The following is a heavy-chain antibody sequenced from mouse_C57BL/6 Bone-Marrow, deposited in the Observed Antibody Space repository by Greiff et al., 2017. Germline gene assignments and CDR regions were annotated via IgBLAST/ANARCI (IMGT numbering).Heavy chain of an antibody. V-gene: IGHV1-81*01. CDR2: IYPRSGNT. J-gene: IGHJ4*01. CDR3: ARGSRYCARDD. CDR1: GYTFTSYG. Sequence: QVHVKQSGAELARPGASVKLSCKASGYTFTSYGISWVKQRTGQGLEWIGEIYPRSGNTYYNEKFKGKATLTADKSSSTAYMELRSLTSEDSAVYFCARGSRYCARDDWGQGTSVTVSS.